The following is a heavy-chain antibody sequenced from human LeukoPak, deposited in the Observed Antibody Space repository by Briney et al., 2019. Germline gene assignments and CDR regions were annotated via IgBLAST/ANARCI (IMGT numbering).Heavy chain of an antibody. J-gene: IGHJ4*02. D-gene: IGHD3-10*01. CDR3: TVGLWFGELSFDY. CDR1: GGSIGSYY. CDR2: INYSGTT. Sequence: KPSETLSLTCTVSGGSIGSYYWSWIRQPPGKGLKWIGYINYSGTTNYNPSLKSRVSISVDTSKNQFSLKLSSVTAADTAVYYCTVGLWFGELSFDYWGQGTLVTVSS. V-gene: IGHV4-59*01.